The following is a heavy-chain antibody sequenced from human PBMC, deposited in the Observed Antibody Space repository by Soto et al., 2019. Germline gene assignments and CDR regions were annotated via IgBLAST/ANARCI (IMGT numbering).Heavy chain of an antibody. D-gene: IGHD3-3*01. V-gene: IGHV3-30-3*01. Sequence: GGSLRLSCAASEFTFSTYPMHWVRQAPGKGLEWVAVISYDETNKYYADSVRGRFTISRDNSKNTLYLQMNNLRADDTAVYYCARGASDFWGAYPEIHFFDYWGHGTLVTVSS. CDR1: EFTFSTYP. J-gene: IGHJ4*01. CDR3: ARGASDFWGAYPEIHFFDY. CDR2: ISYDETNK.